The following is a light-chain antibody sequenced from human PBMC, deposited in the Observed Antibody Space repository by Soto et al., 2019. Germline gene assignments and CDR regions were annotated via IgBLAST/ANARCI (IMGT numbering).Light chain of an antibody. J-gene: IGLJ1*01. CDR1: SSDVGGYNY. V-gene: IGLV2-11*01. CDR3: CSYAGSYSDV. CDR2: DVS. Sequence: QSALTQPRSVSGSPGQSVTISCTGTSSDVGGYNYVSWYQQHPGKAPKLMIYDVSKRPSGVPDRFSGPKSGNTASLTISGLQAEDEADYYCCSYAGSYSDVFGTGTKGTVL.